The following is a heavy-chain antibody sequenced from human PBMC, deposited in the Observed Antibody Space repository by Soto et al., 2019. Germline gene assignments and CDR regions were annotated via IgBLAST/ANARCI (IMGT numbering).Heavy chain of an antibody. CDR3: AKVPLWFGVFGDNDY. J-gene: IGHJ4*02. V-gene: IGHV3-23*01. CDR2: ISGSGGST. CDR1: GFTFSSYA. Sequence: GGSLRLSCAASGFTFSSYAMSWVRQAPGKGLEWVSAISGSGGSTYYADSVKGRFTISRDNSKNTLYLQMNSLRAEDTAVYYCAKVPLWFGVFGDNDYWGQGTLVTVSS. D-gene: IGHD3-10*01.